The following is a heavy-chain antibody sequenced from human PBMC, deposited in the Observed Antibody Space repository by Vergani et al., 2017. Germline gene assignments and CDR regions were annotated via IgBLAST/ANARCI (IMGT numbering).Heavy chain of an antibody. V-gene: IGHV3-23*01. CDR3: TTAWGLYYLHGEYFQY. CDR1: GFTFDTYT. Sequence: EVQLLESGGGLVQPGGSRRLSCAGAGFTFDTYTMAYVRQAPGKGLEWVATISSVGGDIFYADSVKGRFTISRDNSKNTLFLKMNSLKDEDTAVYYCTTAWGLYYLHGEYFQYWGRGTLVSVSS. D-gene: IGHD3-10*01. J-gene: IGHJ1*01. CDR2: ISSVGGDI.